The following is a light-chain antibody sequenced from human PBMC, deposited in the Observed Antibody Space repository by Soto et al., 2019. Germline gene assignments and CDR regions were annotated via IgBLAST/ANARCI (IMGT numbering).Light chain of an antibody. CDR3: AAWDDSLSGVV. V-gene: IGLV1-47*01. CDR1: SSNIGSNY. Sequence: QPVLTQPPSASGTPGQRVTISCSGSSSNIGSNYVYWYQQLPGTAPKLLIYRNNQWPSGVPDRFSGSKSGTSASLAISGLRSEDEADYYCAAWDDSLSGVVFGGGTKLTV. J-gene: IGLJ2*01. CDR2: RNN.